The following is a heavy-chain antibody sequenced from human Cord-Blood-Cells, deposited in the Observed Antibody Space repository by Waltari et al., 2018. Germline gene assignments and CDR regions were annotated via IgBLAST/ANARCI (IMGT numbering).Heavy chain of an antibody. Sequence: QVQLQESGPGLVKPSETLSLTCTVSGGSISSHYWSWTRQPAGKGLEWIGRIYTSGSTNYNPSLKSRVTMSVDTSKNQFSLKLSSVTAADTAVYYCARGRERGYSSSWYFDYWGQGTLVTVSS. CDR3: ARGRERGYSSSWYFDY. CDR2: IYTSGST. V-gene: IGHV4-4*07. CDR1: GGSISSHY. D-gene: IGHD6-13*01. J-gene: IGHJ4*02.